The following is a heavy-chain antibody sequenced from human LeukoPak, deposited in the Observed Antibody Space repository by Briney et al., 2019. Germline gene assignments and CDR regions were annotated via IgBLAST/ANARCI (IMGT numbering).Heavy chain of an antibody. CDR2: INHSGGT. Sequence: SETLSLTCAVYGGSFSGYYWSWIRQPPGKGLEWIGEINHSGGTNYNPSLKSRVTISVDTSKNQFSLKLSSVTAADTAVYYCRGGSPYYYYYYMHVWGKGTTVTVSS. CDR1: GGSFSGYY. V-gene: IGHV4-34*01. J-gene: IGHJ6*03. D-gene: IGHD3-3*01. CDR3: RGGSPYYYYYYMHV.